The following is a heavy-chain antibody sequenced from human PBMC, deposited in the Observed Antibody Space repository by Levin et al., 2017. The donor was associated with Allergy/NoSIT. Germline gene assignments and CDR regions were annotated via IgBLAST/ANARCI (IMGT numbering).Heavy chain of an antibody. CDR3: ARETIAAPPYNWFDT. CDR2: LNPNTGAT. D-gene: IGHD6-13*01. Sequence: ASVKVSCKASGFTFTIYDIHWVRQAPGQGLEWVGRLNPNTGATDSAQKFVGRVTMTRDTSTTTAFMELTRLRPDDTAIYYCARETIAAPPYNWFDTWGQGALVTVSS. V-gene: IGHV1-2*06. CDR1: GFTFTIYD. J-gene: IGHJ5*02.